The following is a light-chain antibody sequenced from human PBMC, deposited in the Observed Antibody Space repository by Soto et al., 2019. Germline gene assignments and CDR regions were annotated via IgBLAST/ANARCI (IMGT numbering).Light chain of an antibody. Sequence: QSALTQPPSASGSPGQSVTISCTGTSSDLRGYNYVSWYQQHPGKAPKLMIYEGSKRPSGVPDRFSGSKSGNTASLTVSGLQAEDEDDYYCCSYAGSNIWVFGGGTKLTVL. CDR3: CSYAGSNIWV. V-gene: IGLV2-8*01. J-gene: IGLJ3*02. CDR2: EGS. CDR1: SSDLRGYNY.